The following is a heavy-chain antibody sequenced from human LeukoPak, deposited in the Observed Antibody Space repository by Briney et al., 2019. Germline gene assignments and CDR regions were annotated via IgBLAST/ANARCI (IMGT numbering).Heavy chain of an antibody. CDR3: ARLGLNSHYYDFWSGYYPYGMDV. CDR1: GYTFTGYY. D-gene: IGHD3-3*01. J-gene: IGHJ6*02. V-gene: IGHV1-2*02. CDR2: INPNSGGT. Sequence: EAPVKVSCKASGYTFTGYYMHWVRQAPGQGLEWMGWINPNSGGTNYAQKFQGRVTMTRDTSISTAYMELSRLRSDDTAVYYCARLGLNSHYYDFWSGYYPYGMDVWGQGTTVTVSS.